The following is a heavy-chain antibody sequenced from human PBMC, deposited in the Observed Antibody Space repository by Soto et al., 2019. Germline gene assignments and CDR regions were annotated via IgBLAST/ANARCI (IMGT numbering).Heavy chain of an antibody. Sequence: ASVKVSCKVSGYTLTELSMHWVRQAPGKVLEWMGGFDPEDGEAIYAQKFQGRVTMTEDTSTDTAYMELSSLRSEDTAVYYCATRVSATNDYGYYYFDYWGQGTLVTVSS. J-gene: IGHJ4*02. D-gene: IGHD4-17*01. CDR1: GYTLTELS. V-gene: IGHV1-24*01. CDR3: ATRVSATNDYGYYYFDY. CDR2: FDPEDGEA.